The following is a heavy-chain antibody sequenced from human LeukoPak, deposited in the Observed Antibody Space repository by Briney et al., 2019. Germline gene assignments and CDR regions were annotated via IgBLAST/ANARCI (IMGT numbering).Heavy chain of an antibody. Sequence: SETPSLTSTVSGGSISSSSYYCGWIRQPPGNGLELIGSIYYSASTYYNPSLKSRVTISVDTSNNQFSLKLSSLTAADTALSYCASQVLLWFGELLTTLLWGQGTLVTVSS. CDR3: ASQVLLWFGELLTTLL. CDR2: IYYSAST. CDR1: GGSISSSSYY. J-gene: IGHJ4*02. V-gene: IGHV4-39*01. D-gene: IGHD3-10*01.